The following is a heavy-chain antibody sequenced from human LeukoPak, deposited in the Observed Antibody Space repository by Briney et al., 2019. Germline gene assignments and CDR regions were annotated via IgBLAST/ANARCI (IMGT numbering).Heavy chain of an antibody. Sequence: GGSLRLSCATSGFTFSRYAMSWVRQAPGKGLEWVSGISNSGRSTYYADPVKGRFTISGDNSKSTLYLQMNSLRAEDTAVYYCAKDRLGSWSGFYFGLFDYWGQGALVTVAS. CDR1: GFTFSRYA. CDR3: AKDRLGSWSGFYFGLFDY. CDR2: ISNSGRST. V-gene: IGHV3-23*01. J-gene: IGHJ4*02. D-gene: IGHD3-3*01.